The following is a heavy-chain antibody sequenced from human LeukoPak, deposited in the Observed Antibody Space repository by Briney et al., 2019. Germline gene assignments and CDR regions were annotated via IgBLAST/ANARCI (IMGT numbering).Heavy chain of an antibody. CDR3: AKDPNSGWGDY. J-gene: IGHJ4*02. CDR1: GFSFSSFA. Sequence: GGSLRLSCAASGFSFSSFAMSWVRQAPGKGLEWVSAISGSDGGTYYADPVKGRFTISRDNSKNTLSLQMNSLRAEDTAVYYCAKDPNSGWGDYWGQGTPVTVSS. CDR2: ISGSDGGT. D-gene: IGHD6-19*01. V-gene: IGHV3-23*01.